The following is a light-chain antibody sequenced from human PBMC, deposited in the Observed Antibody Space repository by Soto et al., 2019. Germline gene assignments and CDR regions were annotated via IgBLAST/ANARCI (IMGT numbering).Light chain of an antibody. CDR2: WAS. V-gene: IGKV4-1*01. CDR1: QSVFYSPNNKNY. J-gene: IGKJ1*01. Sequence: DIVVTQSPDSLAVSLGERATINCKSSQSVFYSPNNKNYLAWYQQKPGQPPKLLIYWASTRGSGVPDRFSGSGSGTDFTLTISSLQDEDVALYYCHHYYSNPPNPTFGQGTKVEIK. CDR3: HHYYSNPPNPT.